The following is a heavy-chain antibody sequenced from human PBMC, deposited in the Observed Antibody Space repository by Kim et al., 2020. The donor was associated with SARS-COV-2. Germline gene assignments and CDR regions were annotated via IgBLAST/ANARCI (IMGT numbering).Heavy chain of an antibody. Sequence: GESLKISCKASGYSFTNYWIAWVRQMPGNGLEWMGIIYPDDSDTRYSPSFQGQVTFSADKSISTAYLQWSSLRASDPAIYYCARRHSGGYYYDSWGQGTLITVSS. CDR1: GYSFTNYW. D-gene: IGHD3-22*01. CDR3: ARRHSGGYYYDS. J-gene: IGHJ5*01. CDR2: IYPDDSDT. V-gene: IGHV5-51*01.